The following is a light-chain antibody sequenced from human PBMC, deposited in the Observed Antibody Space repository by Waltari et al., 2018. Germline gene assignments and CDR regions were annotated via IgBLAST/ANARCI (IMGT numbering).Light chain of an antibody. CDR3: QSADSSGTFPVV. V-gene: IGLV3-25*03. Sequence: SYELTQPPSVSVSPGQTARITCSGDALPKQYAYWYQQKPGQAPVLVLYKVSERPSGIPERFSGSSSGTTVTLTISGVQAEDEADYYCQSADSSGTFPVVFGGGTKLTVL. J-gene: IGLJ2*01. CDR1: ALPKQY. CDR2: KVS.